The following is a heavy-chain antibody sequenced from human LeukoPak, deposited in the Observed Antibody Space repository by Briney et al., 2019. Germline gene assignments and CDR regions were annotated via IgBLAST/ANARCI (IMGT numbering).Heavy chain of an antibody. D-gene: IGHD2-8*02. CDR1: GFTFSSYA. Sequence: GGSLRLSCAASGFTFSSYAMHWVRQAPGPGLGRVAVISYDGSNKYYANSVKGRFTISSDNSKNTLYLQMNSLRAEDTAVYYCARVGALEVRLYYYGMDVWGQGTTVTVSS. V-gene: IGHV3-30-3*01. J-gene: IGHJ6*02. CDR2: ISYDGSNK. CDR3: ARVGALEVRLYYYGMDV.